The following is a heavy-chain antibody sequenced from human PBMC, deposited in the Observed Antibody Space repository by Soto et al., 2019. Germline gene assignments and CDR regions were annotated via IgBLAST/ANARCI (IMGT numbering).Heavy chain of an antibody. J-gene: IGHJ4*02. V-gene: IGHV3-7*01. CDR2: IKQDGSTK. CDR1: GFTFTNYW. D-gene: IGHD6-6*01. CDR3: ARIGYSSSSFDY. Sequence: GGSLRLSCAASGFTFTNYWMTWARQAPGEGLEWVANIKQDGSTKYYVDSVKGRFTISSDNAKNSLYLQIDSLRAEDTAVYFCARIGYSSSSFDYWGQGTLVTVSS.